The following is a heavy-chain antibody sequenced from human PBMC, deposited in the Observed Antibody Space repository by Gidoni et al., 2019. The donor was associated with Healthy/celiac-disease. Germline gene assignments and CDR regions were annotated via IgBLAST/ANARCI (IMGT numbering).Heavy chain of an antibody. J-gene: IGHJ4*02. CDR3: ARDVGATGSRILTGFSLRWRFFDY. CDR1: GGTFSSYA. Sequence: QVQLVQSGAEVKKPGSSVKVSCKASGGTFSSYAISWVRQAPGQGLEWMGGIIPIFGTANYAQKFQGRVTITADESTSTAYMELSSLRSEDTAVYYCARDVGATGSRILTGFSLRWRFFDYWGQGTLVTVSS. D-gene: IGHD1-26*01. V-gene: IGHV1-69*01. CDR2: IIPIFGTA.